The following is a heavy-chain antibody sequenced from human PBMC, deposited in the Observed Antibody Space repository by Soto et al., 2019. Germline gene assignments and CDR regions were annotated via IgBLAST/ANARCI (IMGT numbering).Heavy chain of an antibody. CDR2: IYSGGST. V-gene: IGHV3-53*01. D-gene: IGHD4-17*01. CDR3: ARDRVSDYGDYYCDY. CDR1: GFTVSSNY. J-gene: IGHJ4*02. Sequence: GGSLRLSCAASGFTVSSNYMSWVRQAPGKGLEWVSVIYSGGSTYYADSVKGRFTISRDNSKNTLYLQMNSLRAEDTAVYYCARDRVSDYGDYYCDYWSQGTLVTVSS.